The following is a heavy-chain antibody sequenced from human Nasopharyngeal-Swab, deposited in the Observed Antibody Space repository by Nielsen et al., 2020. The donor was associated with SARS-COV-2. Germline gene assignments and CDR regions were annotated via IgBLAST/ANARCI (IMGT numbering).Heavy chain of an antibody. Sequence: GESLKISCIASGFTSSTSSLTWLRQPPGKGLQWVSTLGTAGDTYYADSVKGRFTISRDNSKNTLYLQMNSLRAEDTTVYYCARILRYRGGDWFDPWGQGTLVTVSS. V-gene: IGHV3-23*01. CDR1: GFTSSTSS. CDR3: ARILRYRGGDWFDP. D-gene: IGHD3-9*01. J-gene: IGHJ5*02. CDR2: LGTAGDT.